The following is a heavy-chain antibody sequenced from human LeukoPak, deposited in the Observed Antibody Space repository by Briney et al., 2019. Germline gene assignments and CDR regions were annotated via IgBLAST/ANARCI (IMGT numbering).Heavy chain of an antibody. J-gene: IGHJ6*03. Sequence: GVSLRLSCAASGFTFSIYAMSWVRQAPGEGREWVSAISGSGGNTYYADSVKGRFTIYSDNSKNTLYLQMNSLRAEDTAVYYCAKDSYYYYYMDVWGKGTTVTVSS. CDR2: ISGSGGNT. CDR1: GFTFSIYA. V-gene: IGHV3-23*01. CDR3: AKDSYYYYYMDV.